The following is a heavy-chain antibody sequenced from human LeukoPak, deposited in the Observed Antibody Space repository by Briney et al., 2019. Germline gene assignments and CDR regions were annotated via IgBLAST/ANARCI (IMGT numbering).Heavy chain of an antibody. CDR1: GGSISGYS. J-gene: IGHJ4*02. D-gene: IGHD1-1*01. CDR2: IYHSGST. Sequence: SETLSLTCTVSGGSISGYSWSWIRQPPGKGLEWIGSIYHSGSTHYNSSLKSRVTISVDTSKNQLSLKLSSVTAADTAVYYCARGVGLTQGGTFDYWGQGTLVTVSS. V-gene: IGHV4-4*09. CDR3: ARGVGLTQGGTFDY.